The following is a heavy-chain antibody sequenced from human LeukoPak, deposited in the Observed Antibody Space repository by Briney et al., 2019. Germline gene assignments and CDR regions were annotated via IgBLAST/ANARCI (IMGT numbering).Heavy chain of an antibody. CDR1: GGSISSYY. D-gene: IGHD2-15*01. V-gene: IGHV4-4*07. CDR3: ARASPYCSGGSCRYYGMDV. J-gene: IGHJ6*02. CDR2: IYTSGST. Sequence: SETLSLTCTVSGGSISSYYWSWIRQPAGKGLEWIGRIYTSGSTNYNPSLQSRVTMSVDTSKNQFSLKLSSVTAADTAVYYCARASPYCSGGSCRYYGMDVWGQGTTVTVPS.